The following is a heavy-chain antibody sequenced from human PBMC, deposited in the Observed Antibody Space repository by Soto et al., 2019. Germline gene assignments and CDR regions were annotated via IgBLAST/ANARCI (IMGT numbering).Heavy chain of an antibody. CDR3: ARDRHFQTSDRVDY. CDR1: HYTFTSYA. V-gene: IGHV1-18*01. CDR2: ISSQTGNT. J-gene: IGHJ4*02. Sequence: QLVQSGPEVKKPGASVKVSCKASHYTFTSYAVSWVRQAPGQGLEWMGWISSQTGNTVYAQKFLGRVTLTTDTSTSTAFMELRSLQSDDTAIYYGARDRHFQTSDRVDYWGQGTLVTVSS. D-gene: IGHD3-3*02.